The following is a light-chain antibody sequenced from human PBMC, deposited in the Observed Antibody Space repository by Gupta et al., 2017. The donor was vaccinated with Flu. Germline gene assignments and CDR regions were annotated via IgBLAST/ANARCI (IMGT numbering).Light chain of an antibody. CDR2: EDN. V-gene: IGLV3-10*01. Sequence: GQTDRMTSSEGALRKKYVSWNQQTAGQAPVLIMYEDNKRLTGIPERFSGSSSGTTATLTSSRAQVADEGGYYCYSTQRSGNLWVFGGGTKLTVL. CDR1: ALRKKY. CDR3: YSTQRSGNLWV. J-gene: IGLJ3*02.